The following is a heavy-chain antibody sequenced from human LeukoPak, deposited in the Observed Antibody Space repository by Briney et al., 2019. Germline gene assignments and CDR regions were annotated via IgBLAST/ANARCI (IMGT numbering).Heavy chain of an antibody. CDR2: ISSSSSSYK. J-gene: IGHJ6*04. Sequence: GGSLRLSCAASGFTFSSYSMNWVRQAPGKGLEWVSSISSSSSSYKYYSDSVKGRFTISRDNAKNSLYLQMNSLRAEDTAVYYCAELGITMIGGVWGKGTTVTISS. CDR1: GFTFSSYS. D-gene: IGHD3-10*02. V-gene: IGHV3-21*01. CDR3: AELGITMIGGV.